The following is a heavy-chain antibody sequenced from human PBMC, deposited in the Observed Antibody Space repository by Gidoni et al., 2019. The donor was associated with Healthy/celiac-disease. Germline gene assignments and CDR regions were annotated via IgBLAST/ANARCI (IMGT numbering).Heavy chain of an antibody. CDR3: AREYYYGSGIPIPRYYGMDV. D-gene: IGHD3-10*01. V-gene: IGHV3-33*01. CDR1: GFTFSSYG. Sequence: QVQLVESGGGVVQPGRSLRLSCAASGFTFSSYGMHWVRQAPGTGLEWVAVRWYDGRNKYYADSVKGRFTISRDNSKNTLYLQMNSLRAEDTAVYYCAREYYYGSGIPIPRYYGMDVWGQGTTVTVSS. CDR2: RWYDGRNK. J-gene: IGHJ6*02.